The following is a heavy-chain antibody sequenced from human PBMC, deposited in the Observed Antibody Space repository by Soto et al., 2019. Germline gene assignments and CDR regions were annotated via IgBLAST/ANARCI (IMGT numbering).Heavy chain of an antibody. CDR1: GFTVSSNY. V-gene: IGHV3-53*04. CDR2: IYSGGST. D-gene: IGHD2-15*01. Sequence: GGSLRLSCAASGFTVSSNYMSWVRQAPGKGLEWVSVIYSGGSTYYADSVKGRFTISRHNSKNTLYLQMNSLRAEDTAVYYCARTPATSIGYCSGGSCTYMDVWGKGTTVTVSS. J-gene: IGHJ6*03. CDR3: ARTPATSIGYCSGGSCTYMDV.